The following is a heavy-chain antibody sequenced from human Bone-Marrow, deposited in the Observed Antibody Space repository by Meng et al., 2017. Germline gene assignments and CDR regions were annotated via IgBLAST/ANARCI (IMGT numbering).Heavy chain of an antibody. J-gene: IGHJ5*02. Sequence: QVQLQESGPGLVKPSQTLSLTCTVSGSSISNDENYWSWIRQSPGEGLEWIGYMHYNGITYYNPSLRSRATMLVDTSKNEFSLKLSSVTAADTAVYYCARYCISTSCHNWFDPWGQGILVTVSS. V-gene: IGHV4-30-4*08. CDR3: ARYCISTSCHNWFDP. D-gene: IGHD2-2*02. CDR2: MHYNGIT. CDR1: GSSISNDENY.